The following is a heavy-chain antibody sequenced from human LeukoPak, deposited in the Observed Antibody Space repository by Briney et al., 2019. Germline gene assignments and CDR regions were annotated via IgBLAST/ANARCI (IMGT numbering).Heavy chain of an antibody. D-gene: IGHD5-18*01. CDR3: ARVTGRIEIWPQPFGDGMDV. J-gene: IGHJ6*02. CDR2: IWYDGSNK. CDR1: GFTFSSYG. Sequence: GGSLRLSCAASGFTFSSYGMHWVRQAPGKGLEWVAVIWYDGSNKYYADSVKGRLTMSRDNSKNTLYLQISSLRDEDTAAYHCARVTGRIEIWPQPFGDGMDVWGQGTTVTVSS. V-gene: IGHV3-33*01.